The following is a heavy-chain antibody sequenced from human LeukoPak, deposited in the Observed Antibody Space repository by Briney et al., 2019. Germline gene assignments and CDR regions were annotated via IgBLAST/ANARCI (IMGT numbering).Heavy chain of an antibody. D-gene: IGHD3-22*01. CDR1: GGSISSSSYY. Sequence: SETLSLTCTVSGGSISSSSYYWGWIRQPPEKGLEWIGSIYYSGSTYYNPSLKSRVTISVDTSKNQFSLKLSSVTAADTAVYYCARSPYSSGYYYERYFDLWGRGTLVTVSS. CDR2: IYYSGST. V-gene: IGHV4-39*07. CDR3: ARSPYSSGYYYERYFDL. J-gene: IGHJ2*01.